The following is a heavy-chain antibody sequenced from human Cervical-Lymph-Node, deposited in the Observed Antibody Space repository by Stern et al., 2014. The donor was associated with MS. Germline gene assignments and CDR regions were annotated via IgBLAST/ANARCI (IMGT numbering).Heavy chain of an antibody. Sequence: VQLVESGAEVKKPGASVKVSCKASGYTFTSYYMHWVRQAPGQGLEWMGIINPSGGSTSYAQKFQGRVTMTRDTSTSTVYMELSSLRSEDTAVYYCARDSGEYYYDSSGYYGYWGQGTLVTVSS. CDR3: ARDSGEYYYDSSGYYGY. D-gene: IGHD3-22*01. J-gene: IGHJ4*02. CDR1: GYTFTSYY. V-gene: IGHV1-46*01. CDR2: INPSGGST.